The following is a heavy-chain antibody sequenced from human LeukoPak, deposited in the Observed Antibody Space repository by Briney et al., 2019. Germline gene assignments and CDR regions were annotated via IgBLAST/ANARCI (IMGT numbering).Heavy chain of an antibody. CDR2: INVYNGHT. V-gene: IGHV1-18*01. Sequence: ASVKVSCKTSGYIFTNYGVSWVRQAPGQGLEWMGWINVYNGHTIYAQEFQGRGTLTTDTSTSTAHMDLRSLRSDDTAVYYCVRDSDHAPDYWGQGTLVTVSS. CDR3: VRDSDHAPDY. J-gene: IGHJ4*02. CDR1: GYIFTNYG. D-gene: IGHD3-10*01.